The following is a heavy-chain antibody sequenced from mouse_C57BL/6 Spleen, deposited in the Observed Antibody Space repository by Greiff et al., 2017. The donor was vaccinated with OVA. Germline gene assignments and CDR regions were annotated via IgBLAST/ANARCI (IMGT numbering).Heavy chain of an antibody. Sequence: EVKLVESGGGLVKPGGSLKLSCEASGFTFSSYAMSWVSQTPGKRLEWVATISAGGSYTYYPDNVKGRSTISRDNANNKLYLQMSHLKAVDSAMYYCARGRRYDEDWYVDVWGTGTTVTVSS. J-gene: IGHJ1*03. V-gene: IGHV5-4*03. D-gene: IGHD2-14*01. CDR2: ISAGGSYT. CDR1: GFTFSSYA. CDR3: ARGRRYDEDWYVDV.